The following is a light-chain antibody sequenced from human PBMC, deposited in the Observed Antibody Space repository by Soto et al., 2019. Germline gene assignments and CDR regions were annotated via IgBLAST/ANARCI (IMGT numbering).Light chain of an antibody. CDR1: QSVSSSY. Sequence: EMVLTQSPGTLSLSPGERATLSCRASQSVSSSYLAWYQQKPGQDPRLLIYGASSRATGIPDRFSGSVSGTDFTLTISRMEAEDFAVYYCQQYGSYRFGGGTKVEIK. CDR3: QQYGSYR. J-gene: IGKJ4*01. V-gene: IGKV3-20*01. CDR2: GAS.